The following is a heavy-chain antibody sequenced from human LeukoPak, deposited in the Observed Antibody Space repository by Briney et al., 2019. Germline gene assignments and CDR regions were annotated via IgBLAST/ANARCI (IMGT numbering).Heavy chain of an antibody. J-gene: IGHJ4*02. CDR2: ISSSSSTI. Sequence: PGGSLRLSCAASGFTFSSYSMNWVRQAPGKGLEWVSYISSSSSTIYYADSVKGRFTISRDNAKNSLYLQMNSLRAEDTAVYYCAKDPPYDSSGYPDYWGQGTLVTVSS. D-gene: IGHD3-22*01. CDR1: GFTFSSYS. CDR3: AKDPPYDSSGYPDY. V-gene: IGHV3-48*01.